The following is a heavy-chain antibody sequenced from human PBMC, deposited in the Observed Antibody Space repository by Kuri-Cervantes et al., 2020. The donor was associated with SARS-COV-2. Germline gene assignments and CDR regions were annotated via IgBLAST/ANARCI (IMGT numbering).Heavy chain of an antibody. Sequence: GESLKISCAASGFTFSSYGMHWVRQAPGKGLEWVAVISYDGSNKYYADSVKGRFTISRDSSKSTLYLQMNSLRTDDTAVYYCAKMWGSGAIAAAGYDYWGQGTLVTVSS. CDR1: GFTFSSYG. D-gene: IGHD6-13*01. CDR3: AKMWGSGAIAAAGYDY. J-gene: IGHJ4*02. CDR2: ISYDGSNK. V-gene: IGHV3-30*18.